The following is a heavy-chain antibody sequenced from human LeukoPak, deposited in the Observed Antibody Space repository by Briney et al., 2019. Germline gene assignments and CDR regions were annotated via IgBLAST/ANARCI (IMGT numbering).Heavy chain of an antibody. CDR3: AKDLYCSSTSCYYYYYYGMDV. V-gene: IGHV3-30*18. Sequence: PGRSLRLSCAASGFTFSSYGMHWVRQAPGKGLEWVAVISYDGSNKYYADSVKGRFTISRDNSKNTLYLQMNSLRAEDTAVYYCAKDLYCSSTSCYYYYYYGMDVWAKGPRSPSP. J-gene: IGHJ6*02. CDR1: GFTFSSYG. CDR2: ISYDGSNK. D-gene: IGHD2-2*01.